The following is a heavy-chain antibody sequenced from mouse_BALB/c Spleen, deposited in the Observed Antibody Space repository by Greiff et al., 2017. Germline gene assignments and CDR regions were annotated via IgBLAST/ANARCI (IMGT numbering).Heavy chain of an antibody. J-gene: IGHJ4*01. D-gene: IGHD2-4*01. CDR3: ARGDYDYAYAMDY. V-gene: IGHV1-87*01. Sequence: QVQLQQSGAELARPGASVKLSCKASGYTFTSYWMQWVKQRPGQGLEWIGAIYPGDGDTRYTQKFKGKATLTADKSSSTAYMQLSSLASEDSAVYYCARGDYDYAYAMDYWGQGTSVTVSS. CDR1: GYTFTSYW. CDR2: IYPGDGDT.